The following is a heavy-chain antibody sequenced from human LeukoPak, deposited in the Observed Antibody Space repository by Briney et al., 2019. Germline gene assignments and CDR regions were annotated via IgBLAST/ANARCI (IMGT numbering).Heavy chain of an antibody. V-gene: IGHV4-59*01. CDR3: ARSEYDFWSGSNSVYFDY. CDR1: GGSISSYY. CDR2: IYYIGST. J-gene: IGHJ4*02. D-gene: IGHD3-3*01. Sequence: SETLSLTCTVSGGSISSYYWSWIRQPPGKGLEWIGYIYYIGSTNYNPSLKSRVTISVDTSKNQFSLKLSSVTAADTAVYYCARSEYDFWSGSNSVYFDYWGQGTLVTVSS.